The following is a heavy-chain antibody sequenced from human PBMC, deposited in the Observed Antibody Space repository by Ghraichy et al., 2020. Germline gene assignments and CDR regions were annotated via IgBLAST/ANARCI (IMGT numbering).Heavy chain of an antibody. Sequence: SETLSLTCTVSGGSISSGGYYWSWIRQPAGKGLEWIGHFYITGSTNYNPSLKSRITMSIDTSTNQFSLRLSSVTAADTAVYYCARGLDSSGWYRSDDWGQGTLVTVSS. D-gene: IGHD6-19*01. CDR2: FYITGST. V-gene: IGHV4-61*09. CDR3: ARGLDSSGWYRSDD. J-gene: IGHJ4*02. CDR1: GGSISSGGYY.